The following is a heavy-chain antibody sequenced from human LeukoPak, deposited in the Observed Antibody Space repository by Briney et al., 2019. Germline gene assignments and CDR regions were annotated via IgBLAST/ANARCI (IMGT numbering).Heavy chain of an antibody. CDR2: INHSGST. V-gene: IGHV4-34*01. CDR3: ARGLAWFGEFSDY. CDR1: GGSFSGYY. D-gene: IGHD3-10*01. Sequence: SETLSLTCAVYGGSFSGYYWSWIRQPPGKGLEWNGEINHSGSTNYNPSLKSRVTISVDTSKNQFSLKLSSVTAADTAVYYCARGLAWFGEFSDYWGQGTLVTVSS. J-gene: IGHJ4*02.